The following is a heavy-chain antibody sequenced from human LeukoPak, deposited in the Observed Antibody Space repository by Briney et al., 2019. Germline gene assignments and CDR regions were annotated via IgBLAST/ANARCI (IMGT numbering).Heavy chain of an antibody. J-gene: IGHJ4*02. CDR1: GFTFSSYW. D-gene: IGHD3-3*01. CDR3: ALYYDFWSGYDY. Sequence: GGSLRLSCAASGFTFSSYWMSWVRQAPGKGLEWVANIKQDGSEKYYVDSVKSRFTIPRDNAKNSLYLQMSSLRAEDTAVYYCALYYDFWSGYDYWGQGTPVTVSS. V-gene: IGHV3-7*01. CDR2: IKQDGSEK.